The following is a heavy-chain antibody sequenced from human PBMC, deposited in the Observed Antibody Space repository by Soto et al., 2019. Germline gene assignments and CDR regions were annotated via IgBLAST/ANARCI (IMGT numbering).Heavy chain of an antibody. CDR3: ARRYIVGVTGDY. Sequence: EVQLVETGGGMIQPGGSLRLSCAVSGFSVSSNYMSWVRQAPGKGLEWVSLIYSGGTISYADSVKGRFIISRDSSKNTLFLQMNSLRVEDTAVYYCARRYIVGVTGDYWGQGTLVTVSS. CDR1: GFSVSSNY. V-gene: IGHV3-53*02. D-gene: IGHD1-26*01. CDR2: IYSGGTI. J-gene: IGHJ4*02.